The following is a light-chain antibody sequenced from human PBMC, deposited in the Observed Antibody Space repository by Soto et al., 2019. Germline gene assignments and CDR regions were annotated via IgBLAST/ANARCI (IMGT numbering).Light chain of an antibody. J-gene: IGLJ1*01. V-gene: IGLV2-11*01. CDR2: DVN. CDR3: CSYAGSYTHYV. Sequence: QSALTQPRSVSGSPGQSVTISCTGTTRDVGGYNYVSWYQHHPGKAPKLMIYDVNKRPSAVPDRFSGSKSGSTASLTISGLQAEDEADYYCCSYAGSYTHYVFGTGTKLTVL. CDR1: TRDVGGYNY.